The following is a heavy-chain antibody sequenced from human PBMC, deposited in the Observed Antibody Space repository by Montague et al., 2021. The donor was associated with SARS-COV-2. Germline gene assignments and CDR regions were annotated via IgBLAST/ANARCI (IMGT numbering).Heavy chain of an antibody. Sequence: SETLSLTCAVHGTSFSGYYWNWIRQPPGKGLEWIREINHGGSTKYSPSLRSRVTISADTSKNQFSLKLTSVAAADTAVYYCARLGDGVVPSPILGVGPYYSSSSIDVWGKGTTVTVS. D-gene: IGHD3-10*01. CDR1: GTSFSGYY. CDR3: ARLGDGVVPSPILGVGPYYSSSSIDV. J-gene: IGHJ6*03. CDR2: INHGGST. V-gene: IGHV4-34*01.